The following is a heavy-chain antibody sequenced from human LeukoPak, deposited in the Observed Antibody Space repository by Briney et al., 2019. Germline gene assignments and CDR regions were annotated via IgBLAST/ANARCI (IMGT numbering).Heavy chain of an antibody. CDR2: IRGNGDT. CDR1: GLSFSSFA. Sequence: TGGSLRLSCAASGLSFSSFAMSWVRQGPARGLEWVSSIRGNGDTFYADSVKGRFTLYSDSSRNTVYFQLNNLRVEDTAIYYCARASWVSTTDAVRWGQGTLATVSS. J-gene: IGHJ4*02. V-gene: IGHV3-23*01. CDR3: ARASWVSTTDAVR. D-gene: IGHD1-14*01.